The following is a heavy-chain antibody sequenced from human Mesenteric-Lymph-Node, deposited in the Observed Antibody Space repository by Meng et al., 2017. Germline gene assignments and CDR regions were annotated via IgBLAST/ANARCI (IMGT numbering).Heavy chain of an antibody. D-gene: IGHD5-18*01. CDR2: IRSKAYGGTT. CDR1: AFTFDDLI. V-gene: IGHV3-49*04. Sequence: GESLKISCILSAFTFDDLIVHWVRQVPGKGLEWVGFIRSKAYGGTTEYAASVKGRFTISRDDSKSIAYLQMNSLKTEDTAVYYCTRDLTGGGYSYGYYYYGMDVWGQGTTVTVSS. CDR3: TRDLTGGGYSYGYYYYGMDV. J-gene: IGHJ6*02.